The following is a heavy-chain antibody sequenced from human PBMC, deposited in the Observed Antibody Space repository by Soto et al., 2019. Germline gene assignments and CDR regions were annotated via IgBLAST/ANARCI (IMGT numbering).Heavy chain of an antibody. Sequence: QVHLVQSASEAKKPGASVKLSCTAAGYTFTTYGFSWLRQAPGQGLEWMGWISGHNGKTKYAQSFQGRITMTTDTFTRTAYMELRSLRSDDTAVYYCARDRGYLHDSTGYVDHWGQGALVTVSS. D-gene: IGHD3-9*01. CDR3: ARDRGYLHDSTGYVDH. CDR2: ISGHNGKT. J-gene: IGHJ4*02. V-gene: IGHV1-18*04. CDR1: GYTFTTYG.